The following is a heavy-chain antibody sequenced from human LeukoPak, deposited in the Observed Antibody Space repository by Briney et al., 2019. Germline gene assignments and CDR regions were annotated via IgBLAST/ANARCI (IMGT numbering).Heavy chain of an antibody. CDR3: AKEQYAMVRGVGWFDP. J-gene: IGHJ5*02. CDR1: GFTFSSYG. V-gene: IGHV3-33*06. D-gene: IGHD3-10*01. CDR2: IWYDGSNK. Sequence: GGSLRLSCAASGFTFSSYGMHWVRQAPGKGLEWVAVIWYDGSNKYYADSVKGRFTISRDNSKNTLYLQMNSLRAEDTAVYYCAKEQYAMVRGVGWFDPWGQGTLVTVSS.